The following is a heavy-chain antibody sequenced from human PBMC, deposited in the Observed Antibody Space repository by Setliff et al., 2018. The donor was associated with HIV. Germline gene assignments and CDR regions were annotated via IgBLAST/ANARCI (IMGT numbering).Heavy chain of an antibody. CDR3: ARAGSSWSTFDY. CDR2: INTETGKS. CDR1: GYTLTTYA. V-gene: IGHV7-4-1*02. J-gene: IGHJ4*02. D-gene: IGHD6-13*01. Sequence: ASVKVSCKASGYTLTTYAISWVRQAPGQGLEWMGWINTETGKSAYAQGFTGRFVFSLDTSVSTAYLQINSLKAEDTATYYCARAGSSWSTFDYWGQGALVTVSS.